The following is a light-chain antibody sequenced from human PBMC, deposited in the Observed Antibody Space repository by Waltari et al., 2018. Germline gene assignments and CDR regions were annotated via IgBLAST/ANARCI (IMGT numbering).Light chain of an antibody. J-gene: IGKJ4*01. CDR3: QQYDDLPLT. Sequence: DIQMTQSPSSLSASVGDRVTITCQASQDISKYLNWYQQKQGKAPKLLIYGASNLETGVPSRFSGSGSGTDFTFTISSLQPEDIATYYCQQYDDLPLTFGGGTKVEIK. CDR2: GAS. CDR1: QDISKY. V-gene: IGKV1-33*01.